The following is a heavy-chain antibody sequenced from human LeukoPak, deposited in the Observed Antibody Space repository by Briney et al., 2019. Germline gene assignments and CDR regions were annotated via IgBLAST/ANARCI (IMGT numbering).Heavy chain of an antibody. V-gene: IGHV4-59*08. D-gene: IGHD3-3*01. CDR1: GGSISSYY. Sequence: SETLSLTCTVSGGSISSYYRSWIRQPPGKGLEWIGYIYYSGSTNYNPSLKSRVTISVDTSKNQFSLKLSSVTAADTAVYYCARYRLPEWFDAFDIWGQGTMVTVSS. CDR3: ARYRLPEWFDAFDI. CDR2: IYYSGST. J-gene: IGHJ3*02.